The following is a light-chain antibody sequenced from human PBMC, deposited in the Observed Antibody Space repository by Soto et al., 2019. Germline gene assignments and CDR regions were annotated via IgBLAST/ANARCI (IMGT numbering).Light chain of an antibody. V-gene: IGKV3-11*01. Sequence: EIVLTQSPATLSLSPGERATLSCSASQSVSSYLAWYQQKPGQAPRLLIYDASNRATGIPARFSGSGSGTDFTLTISSLEPEDFVGYYCQQRSNWPTFGQGTKVEI. CDR3: QQRSNWPT. J-gene: IGKJ1*01. CDR1: QSVSSY. CDR2: DAS.